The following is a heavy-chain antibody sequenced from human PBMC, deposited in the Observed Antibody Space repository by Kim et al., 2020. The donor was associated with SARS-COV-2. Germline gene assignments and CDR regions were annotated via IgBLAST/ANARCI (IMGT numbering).Heavy chain of an antibody. CDR3: ARDPYYDFWSGYKYYYYGMDV. J-gene: IGHJ6*02. CDR2: INPSGGST. V-gene: IGHV1-46*01. Sequence: ASVKVSCKASGYTFTSYYMHWVRQAPGQWLEWMGIINPSGGSTSYAQKFQGRVTMTRDTSTSTVYMELSSLRSEDTAVYYCARDPYYDFWSGYKYYYYGMDVWGQGTTVTVSS. CDR1: GYTFTSYY. D-gene: IGHD3-3*01.